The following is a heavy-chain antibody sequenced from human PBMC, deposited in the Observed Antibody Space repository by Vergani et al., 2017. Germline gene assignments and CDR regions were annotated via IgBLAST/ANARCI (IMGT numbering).Heavy chain of an antibody. CDR2: IIPIFGTA. D-gene: IGHD3-22*01. Sequence: QVQLVQSGSELKKPGSSVKVSCKASGGTFSSYAISWVRQAPGQGLEWMGRIIPIFGTANYAQKFQGRVTITAEESTSTAYMELSSLRSEDTAVYYCARVIGSGAYYDWYFDLWGRGTLVTVSS. CDR1: GGTFSSYA. CDR3: ARVIGSGAYYDWYFDL. J-gene: IGHJ2*01. V-gene: IGHV1-69*18.